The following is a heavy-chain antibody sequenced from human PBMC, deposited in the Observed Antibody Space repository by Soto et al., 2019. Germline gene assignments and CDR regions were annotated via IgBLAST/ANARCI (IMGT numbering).Heavy chain of an antibody. CDR3: TTAPRVVVVVPAAKTYYYYYYMDV. J-gene: IGHJ6*03. V-gene: IGHV3-15*01. CDR2: IKSKTDGGTT. Sequence: GGSLRLSCAASGFTFSNAWMSWVRQAPGKGLEWVGRIKSKTDGGTTDYAAPVKGRFTISRDDSKNTLYLQMNSLKTEDTAVYYCTTAPRVVVVVPAAKTYYYYYYMDVWGKGTTVTVSS. D-gene: IGHD2-2*01. CDR1: GFTFSNAW.